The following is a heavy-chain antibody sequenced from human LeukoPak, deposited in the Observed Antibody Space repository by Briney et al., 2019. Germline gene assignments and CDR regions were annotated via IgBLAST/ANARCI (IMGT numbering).Heavy chain of an antibody. CDR2: ISAYNGNT. CDR1: GYTFTSYG. J-gene: IGHJ4*02. D-gene: IGHD3-22*01. Sequence: ASVKVSCKASGYTFTSYGISWVRQAPGQGLEWMGWISAYNGNTNYAQKLQGRVTITADKSTSTAYMELSSLRSEDTAVYYCQYYYDSSGYYGVDYWGQGTLVTVSS. CDR3: QYYYDSSGYYGVDY. V-gene: IGHV1-18*01.